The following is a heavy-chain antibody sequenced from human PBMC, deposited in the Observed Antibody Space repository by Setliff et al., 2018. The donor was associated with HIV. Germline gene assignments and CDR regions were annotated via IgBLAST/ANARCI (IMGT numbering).Heavy chain of an antibody. J-gene: IGHJ4*02. V-gene: IGHV4-4*09. CDR3: ARSSYYGSGSYTDY. CDR1: GDSISTYC. D-gene: IGHD3-10*01. Sequence: KTSETLSLTCTVSGDSISTYCWIWIRQPPGKGLEWIGNIYTSGSTNYNPSLKSRVTISVDTSKKQFSLKLRSVTAADTAVYYCARSSYYGSGSYTDYWGQGTLVTVSS. CDR2: IYTSGST.